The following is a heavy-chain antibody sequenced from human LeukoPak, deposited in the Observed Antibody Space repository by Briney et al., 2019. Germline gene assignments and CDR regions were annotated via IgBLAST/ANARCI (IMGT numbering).Heavy chain of an antibody. CDR2: ISTNSSNI. CDR1: GFTFSSYN. D-gene: IGHD3-22*01. J-gene: IGHJ4*02. Sequence: PGGSLRLSCAASGFTFSSYNMNWVRQAPGKGLESVSSISTNSSNIYYADSVKGRFTISRDNAKNSLYLQMNSLRAEDTAVYYCARDSAYYYDSGAYPAYYFDYWGQGTLVTVSS. V-gene: IGHV3-21*01. CDR3: ARDSAYYYDSGAYPAYYFDY.